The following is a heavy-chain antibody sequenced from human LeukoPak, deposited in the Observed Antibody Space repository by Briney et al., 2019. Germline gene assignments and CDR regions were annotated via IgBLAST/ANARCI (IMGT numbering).Heavy chain of an antibody. D-gene: IGHD3-10*01. V-gene: IGHV4-31*03. CDR2: ISHSGTT. CDR1: GGSISSSDYY. CDR3: ARGALNYFGSTCYLDY. J-gene: IGHJ4*02. Sequence: SQTLSLTCTVSGGSISSSDYYWSWIRQHPGKGLEWIGYISHSGTTNYDPSLKSRVIILVDTSKNQFSLRLSAVTAADTAVYYCARGALNYFGSTCYLDYWGQGTLVTVSS.